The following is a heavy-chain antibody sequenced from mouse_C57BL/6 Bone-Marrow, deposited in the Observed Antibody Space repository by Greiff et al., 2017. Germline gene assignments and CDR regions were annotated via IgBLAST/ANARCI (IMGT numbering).Heavy chain of an antibody. CDR2: ISNGGGST. CDR1: GFTFSDYY. D-gene: IGHD2-5*01. V-gene: IGHV5-12*01. Sequence: EVKVEESGGGLVQPGGSLKLSCAASGFTFSDYYMYWVRQTPEKRLEWVAYISNGGGSTYYPDTVKGRFTISRDNAKNTLYLQMSRLKSEDTAMYYCARHYSNYFDYWGQGTTLTVSS. J-gene: IGHJ2*01. CDR3: ARHYSNYFDY.